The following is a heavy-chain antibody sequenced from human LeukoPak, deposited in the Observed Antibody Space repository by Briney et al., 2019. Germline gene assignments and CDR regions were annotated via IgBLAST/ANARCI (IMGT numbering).Heavy chain of an antibody. D-gene: IGHD3-22*01. J-gene: IGHJ3*02. CDR3: TGEDNSSGYRPFDI. CDR2: INPNNGGT. CDR1: GYTFTGYY. V-gene: IGHV1-2*06. Sequence: ASVKVSCKASGYTFTGYYIHWVRQAPGQGLEWMGRINPNNGGTNYAQKFQGRVTMTRDMSMSTAYMELSRLRSVDTAVYYCTGEDNSSGYRPFDIWGQGTMVTVPS.